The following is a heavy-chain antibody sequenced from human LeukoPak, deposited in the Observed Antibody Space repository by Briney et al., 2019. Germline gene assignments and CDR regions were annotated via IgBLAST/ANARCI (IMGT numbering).Heavy chain of an antibody. V-gene: IGHV4-4*09. D-gene: IGHD6-13*01. CDR2: IYTSGST. CDR1: GGSISSYY. J-gene: IGHJ6*03. CDR3: ARRVGGKTAGTNYYYYMDV. Sequence: YPSETLSLTCTVSGGSISSYYWSWIRQPPGKGLEWIGYIYTSGSTNYNPSLKSRVTISVDTSKNQFSLKVSSVTAADTAVYYCARRVGGKTAGTNYYYYMDVWGKGTTVTVSS.